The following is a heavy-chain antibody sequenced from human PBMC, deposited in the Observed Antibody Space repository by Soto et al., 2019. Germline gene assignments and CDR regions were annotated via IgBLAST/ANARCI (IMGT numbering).Heavy chain of an antibody. V-gene: IGHV3-21*01. CDR1: GFAFRSYN. Sequence: EVQLVASGGGLVKPGGSLTLSCAGSGFAFRSYNMNWVRQPPGKGLEWVASISSGSSNIYYADSVKGRFTISRDNAKDSLYLQMDSLRAEDSAVYYCASATVVAGTFDFWGQGTLLTVSS. CDR3: ASATVVAGTFDF. CDR2: ISSGSSNI. D-gene: IGHD2-15*01. J-gene: IGHJ4*02.